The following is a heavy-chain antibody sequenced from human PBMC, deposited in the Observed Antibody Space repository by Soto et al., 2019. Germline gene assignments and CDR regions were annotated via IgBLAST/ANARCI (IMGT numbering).Heavy chain of an antibody. CDR1: GFTFSDHY. V-gene: IGHV3-72*01. J-gene: IGHJ4*02. CDR2: IKNKANSYIT. Sequence: EVQLVASGGGLVQPGGSLRLSCAASGFTFSDHYMDWVRQAPGKGLEWVGRIKNKANSYITEYAASVKGRFTISRDDSKNSLDLQMNSLKTEDTAVYYCARVRLGVTTRLFDYWGQGTLVTVSS. D-gene: IGHD6-25*01. CDR3: ARVRLGVTTRLFDY.